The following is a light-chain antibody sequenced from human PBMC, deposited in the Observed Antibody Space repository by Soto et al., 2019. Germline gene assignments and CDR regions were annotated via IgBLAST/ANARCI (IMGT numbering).Light chain of an antibody. CDR3: SSYTSSSTLV. CDR1: SSDVGGYNY. Sequence: QSALTQPASVSGSPGQSITISCSGTSSDVGGYNYVSWYQQHPGKAPRLMIYDGSNRPSGVSNRFSGSKSGNTASLTISGLQAEDEADYYCSSYTSSSTLVFGGGIKLTVL. V-gene: IGLV2-14*01. J-gene: IGLJ2*01. CDR2: DGS.